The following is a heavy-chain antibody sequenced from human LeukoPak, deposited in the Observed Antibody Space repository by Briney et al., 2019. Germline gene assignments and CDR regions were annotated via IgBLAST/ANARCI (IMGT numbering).Heavy chain of an antibody. J-gene: IGHJ3*02. CDR2: IYNSGST. V-gene: IGHV4-59*12. Sequence: SETLSLTCTVSGGSINSYYWSWIRQPPGKGLEWIGYIYNSGSTNYNPSLKSRVTMSVDTSKNQFSLELSSVTAADTAVYYCAREGAIGYHDAFDIWGQGTMVTVSS. CDR3: AREGAIGYHDAFDI. CDR1: GGSINSYY. D-gene: IGHD2-15*01.